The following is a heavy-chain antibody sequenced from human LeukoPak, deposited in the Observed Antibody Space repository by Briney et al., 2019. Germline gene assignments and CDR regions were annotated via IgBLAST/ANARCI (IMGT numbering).Heavy chain of an antibody. CDR1: GGSISSSSYY. V-gene: IGHV4-39*02. D-gene: IGHD7-27*01. J-gene: IGHJ3*02. CDR3: ARDRNPNWGSSKAFDI. CDR2: IYYSGST. Sequence: SETLSLTCTVSGGSISSSSYYWGWIRQPPGKGLEWIGSIYYSGSTYYNPSLKSRVTISVDTSKNQFSLKLGSVTAADTAVYYCARDRNPNWGSSKAFDIWGQGTMVTVSS.